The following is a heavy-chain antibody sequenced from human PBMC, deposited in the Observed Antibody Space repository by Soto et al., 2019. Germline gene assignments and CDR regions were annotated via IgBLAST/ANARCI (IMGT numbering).Heavy chain of an antibody. D-gene: IGHD2-21*02. Sequence: QITLKESGPALVKPTQTLTLTCTISGFSLSTGGVGVGWIRQPPGKALEWLALIYWDDDKRYSPSLRSRLTITKGTSKNQVVLTMTNIDPVDTATYSCAHSRCGGDCLQSYSSHYYYGRDVWGQGTTVTVSS. CDR2: IYWDDDK. J-gene: IGHJ6*02. CDR1: GFSLSTGGVG. CDR3: AHSRCGGDCLQSYSSHYYYGRDV. V-gene: IGHV2-5*02.